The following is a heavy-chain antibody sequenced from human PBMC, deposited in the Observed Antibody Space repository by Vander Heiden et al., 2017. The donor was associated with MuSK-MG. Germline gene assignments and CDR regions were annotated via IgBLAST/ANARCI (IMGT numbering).Heavy chain of an antibody. V-gene: IGHV3-33*01. Sequence: QVQLVESGGGVVQPGRSLRLSCAASGVTFSSYGMHWVRQAPGKGLEWLAVIWYDGSNKYYADSVKGRFTISRDNSKNTLYLQMNSLRAEDTAVYYCAREFAAAGTKGGFDYWGQGTLVTVSS. CDR2: IWYDGSNK. CDR1: GVTFSSYG. J-gene: IGHJ4*02. CDR3: AREFAAAGTKGGFDY. D-gene: IGHD6-13*01.